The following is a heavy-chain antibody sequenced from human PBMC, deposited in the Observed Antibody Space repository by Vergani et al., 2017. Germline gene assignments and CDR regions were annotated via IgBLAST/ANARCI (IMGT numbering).Heavy chain of an antibody. J-gene: IGHJ6*02. CDR2: ISSSGSTI. D-gene: IGHD3-10*02. CDR3: ARDFRVPNVRGTAAMDV. Sequence: EVQLVESGGGLVQPGGSLRLSCAASGFTFSSYEMNWVRQAPGKGLEWVSYISSSGSTIYYADSVKGRFTISRDNAKNSLYLQMNSLRAEDTAVYYCARDFRVPNVRGTAAMDVWGQGTTVTVSS. V-gene: IGHV3-48*03. CDR1: GFTFSSYE.